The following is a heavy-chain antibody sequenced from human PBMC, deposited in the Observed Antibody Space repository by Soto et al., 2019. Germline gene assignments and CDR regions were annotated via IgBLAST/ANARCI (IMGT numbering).Heavy chain of an antibody. J-gene: IGHJ5*02. CDR3: ITLIPKGKWELGP. CDR2: IDPSDSYT. CDR1: GYSFTSYW. V-gene: IGHV5-10-1*01. Sequence: PGESLKISCKGSGYSFTSYWISWVRQMPGKGLEWMGRIDPSDSYTNYSPSFQGHVTISADKSISTAYLQWSSLKASDTAMYYCITLIPKGKWELGPWGQGTLVTVSS. D-gene: IGHD1-26*01.